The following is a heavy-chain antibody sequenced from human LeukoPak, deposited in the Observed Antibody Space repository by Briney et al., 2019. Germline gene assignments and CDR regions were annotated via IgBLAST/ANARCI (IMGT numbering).Heavy chain of an antibody. CDR3: AKSIAVTGVLPFFDG. CDR1: VFTFSTHA. J-gene: IGHJ4*02. D-gene: IGHD6-19*01. V-gene: IGHV3-23*01. Sequence: GGSLRLSCAAYVFTFSTHAMSWVGQAPGKGLEWVSDISGSGGNTNYADSVKGRFTISRDNSKNTLYLQMNSLRAEHTALYYSAKSIAVTGVLPFFDGWGQGTLVTVSS. CDR2: ISGSGGNT.